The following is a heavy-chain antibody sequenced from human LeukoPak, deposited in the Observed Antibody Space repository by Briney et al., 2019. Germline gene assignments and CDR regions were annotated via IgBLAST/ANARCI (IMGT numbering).Heavy chain of an antibody. V-gene: IGHV3-48*03. CDR2: ISSSGSII. CDR1: GFTFSSYE. D-gene: IGHD3-3*01. CDR3: ARDPRDFWSGYWGQLDY. J-gene: IGHJ4*02. Sequence: GGSLRLSCAASGFTFSSYEMNWVRQAPGKGLEFISYISSSGSIIYYADSVKGRFTISRDNAKNSLYLQMNSLRAEDTAVYYCARDPRDFWSGYWGQLDYWGQGTLVTVSS.